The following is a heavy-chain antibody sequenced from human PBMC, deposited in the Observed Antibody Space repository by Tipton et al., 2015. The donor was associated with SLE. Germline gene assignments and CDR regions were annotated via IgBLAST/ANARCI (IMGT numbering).Heavy chain of an antibody. CDR1: GASVGTYY. CDR2: IYHSGIT. CDR3: AKEGDSGSGGYAWLDP. V-gene: IGHV4-59*02. D-gene: IGHD3-10*01. Sequence: TLSLTCIVSGASVGTYYWTWIRQPPGKRLEWIAYIYHSGITNYNPSLQSRVTISVDTSKNQFSLKLTSVTAADTAVYYCAKEGDSGSGGYAWLDPWGQGTLVTVSS. J-gene: IGHJ5*02.